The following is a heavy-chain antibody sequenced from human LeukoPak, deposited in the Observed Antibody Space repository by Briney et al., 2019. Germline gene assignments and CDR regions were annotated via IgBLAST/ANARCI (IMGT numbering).Heavy chain of an antibody. CDR3: ARVSCAGGSCYSDY. V-gene: IGHV3-7*05. D-gene: IGHD2-15*01. Sequence: PGGSLRLSCAASGFTFTSYWMNWVRQAPGKGLEWVAKIKQDGTERYYVDSVKGRFTISRDNAKNSLYLQMNSLRAEDTAVYYCARVSCAGGSCYSDYWGQGTLLTVFS. J-gene: IGHJ4*02. CDR2: IKQDGTER. CDR1: GFTFTSYW.